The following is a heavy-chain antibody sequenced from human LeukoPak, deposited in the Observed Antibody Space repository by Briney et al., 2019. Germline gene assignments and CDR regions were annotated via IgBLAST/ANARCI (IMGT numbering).Heavy chain of an antibody. CDR1: GFTFSSSA. D-gene: IGHD3-3*01. CDR3: AKDLYDFWSGYDSGYMDV. CDR2: ISGSDGST. J-gene: IGHJ6*03. Sequence: GGSPRLSCAASGFTFSSSAMTWVRQAPGKGLEWVSLISGSDGSTYYADSVKGRFTISRDNSKNTLYLQMNSLRAEDTAVYYCAKDLYDFWSGYDSGYMDVWGKGTTVTVSS. V-gene: IGHV3-23*01.